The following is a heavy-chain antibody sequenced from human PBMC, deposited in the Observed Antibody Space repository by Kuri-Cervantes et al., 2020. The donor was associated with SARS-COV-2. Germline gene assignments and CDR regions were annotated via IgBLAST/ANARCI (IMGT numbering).Heavy chain of an antibody. Sequence: SVKVSCKASGGTFSSYAISWVRQAPGQGLEWMGGIIPIFGTANYAQKFQGRVTITADESTSTAYMELSSLRSEDTAVYYCARVGYFDYDFWSGQSWGQGTLVTVSS. CDR2: IIPIFGTA. J-gene: IGHJ5*02. CDR3: ARVGYFDYDFWSGQS. D-gene: IGHD3-3*01. V-gene: IGHV1-69*13. CDR1: GGTFSSYA.